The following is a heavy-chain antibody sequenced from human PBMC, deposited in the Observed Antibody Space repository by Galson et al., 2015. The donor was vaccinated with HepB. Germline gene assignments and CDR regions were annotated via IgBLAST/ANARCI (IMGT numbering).Heavy chain of an antibody. CDR2: ISWNSGSI. CDR3: AKGLGPRVGIAVAGYDY. CDR1: GFTFDDYA. V-gene: IGHV3-9*01. Sequence: SLRLSCAASGFTFDDYAMHWVRQAPGKGLEWVSGISWNSGSIGYADSVKGRFTISRDNAKNSLYLQMNSLRAEDTALYYCAKGLGPRVGIAVAGYDYWGQGTLVTVSS. J-gene: IGHJ4*02. D-gene: IGHD6-19*01.